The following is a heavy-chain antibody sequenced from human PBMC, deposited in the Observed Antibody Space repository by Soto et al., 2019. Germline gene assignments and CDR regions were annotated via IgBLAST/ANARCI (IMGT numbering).Heavy chain of an antibody. V-gene: IGHV3-53*01. CDR1: GFTVSSNY. D-gene: IGHD3-10*01. CDR2: IYSGGST. Sequence: PGGSLRLSCAASGFTVSSNYMSWVRQAPGKGLEWVSVIYSGGSTYYADSVKGRFTISRDNSKNTLYLQMNSLRAEDTAVYYCASSSGTDILLDWGQGTLVTVSS. CDR3: ASSSGTDILLD. J-gene: IGHJ4*02.